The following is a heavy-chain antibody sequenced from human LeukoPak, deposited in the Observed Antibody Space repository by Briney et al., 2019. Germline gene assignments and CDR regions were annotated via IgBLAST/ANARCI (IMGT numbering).Heavy chain of an antibody. J-gene: IGHJ6*03. CDR1: GFTFGMYG. CDR2: ISPDGSGK. V-gene: IGHV3-30*03. D-gene: IGHD3-16*01. Sequence: GRSLGLSCVISGFTFGMYGMHWVRQAPGKGLEWVAVISPDGSGKNYVDSVEGRFTISRDNSKNTLYVQMNSLRAEDTAVYFCARGYDSNLDYYYYMDVWGKGTTVTVSS. CDR3: ARGYDSNLDYYYYMDV.